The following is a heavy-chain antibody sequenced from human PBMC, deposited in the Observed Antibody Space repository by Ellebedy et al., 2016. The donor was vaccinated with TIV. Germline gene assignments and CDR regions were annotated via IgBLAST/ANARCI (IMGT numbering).Heavy chain of an antibody. J-gene: IGHJ4*02. V-gene: IGHV3-48*02. CDR3: ARDGGADTNDN. D-gene: IGHD6-25*01. Sequence: GESLKISCAASGFTFIRFGMDWVRQAPGKGLEWISYISDSSRTIHYADSVKGRFTVSRDNAENALYLQMNSLREEDTAGYDCARDGGADTNDNWGQGNLVTVSS. CDR2: ISDSSRTI. CDR1: GFTFIRFG.